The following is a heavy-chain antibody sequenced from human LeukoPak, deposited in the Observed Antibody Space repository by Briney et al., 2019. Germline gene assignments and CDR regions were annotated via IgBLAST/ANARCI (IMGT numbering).Heavy chain of an antibody. J-gene: IGHJ5*02. D-gene: IGHD2-2*01. Sequence: PSETLSLTCTVSGGSISSSSYYWGWIRQPPGKGLEWIGSIYYSGSTYYNPSLKSRVTISVDTSKNQFSLKLSSVTAADTAVYYCARRGVLGYCSSTSCPDQNWFDPWGQGTLVTVSS. CDR2: IYYSGST. CDR3: ARRGVLGYCSSTSCPDQNWFDP. V-gene: IGHV4-39*07. CDR1: GGSISSSSYY.